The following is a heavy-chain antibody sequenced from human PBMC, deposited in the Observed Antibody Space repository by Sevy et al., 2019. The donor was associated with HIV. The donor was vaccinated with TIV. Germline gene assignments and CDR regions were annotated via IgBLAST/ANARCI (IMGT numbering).Heavy chain of an antibody. J-gene: IGHJ4*02. CDR2: LSFGCGKI. CDR1: GFDFSIYS. Sequence: GGSLRLSCAASGFDFSIYSMSWVRQAPGKGLEWVSTLSFGCGKINYAHSVKGRFTISRDNSKSSVYLQMNNMRVDDTAVYYCAREGCTKPHDYWGQGTLVTVSS. CDR3: AREGCTKPHDY. D-gene: IGHD2-8*01. V-gene: IGHV3-23*01.